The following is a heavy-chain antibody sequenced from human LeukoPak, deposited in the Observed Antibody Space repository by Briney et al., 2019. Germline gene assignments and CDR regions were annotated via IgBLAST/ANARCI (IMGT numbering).Heavy chain of an antibody. V-gene: IGHV4-38-2*02. CDR1: GYSITSAYY. D-gene: IGHD3-16*02. CDR2: FFLKGST. CDR3: ARAGVWGSYRSDY. J-gene: IGHJ4*02. Sequence: SETLSLTCTVSGYSITSAYYWGWIRQPPGKGLEWIGSFFLKGSTYYNPSLKSRVTISVDTSKNQFSLKLSSVTAADTAVYYCARAGVWGSYRSDYWGQGTLVTVSS.